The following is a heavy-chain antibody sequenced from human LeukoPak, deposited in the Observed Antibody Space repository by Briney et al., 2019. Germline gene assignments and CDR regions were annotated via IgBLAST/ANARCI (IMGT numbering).Heavy chain of an antibody. Sequence: GGSLRLSCAASGFTFSSAWMSWVRQAPGKGLEWIGRIKADTDGGATDYAAHVKGRFTISRDDSTSTLYLQMDRLESEDTASYYCTTLYGLRFDSWGQGARVTVSS. CDR3: TTLYGLRFDS. D-gene: IGHD4-17*01. J-gene: IGHJ4*02. CDR1: GFTFSSAW. CDR2: IKADTDGGAT. V-gene: IGHV3-15*01.